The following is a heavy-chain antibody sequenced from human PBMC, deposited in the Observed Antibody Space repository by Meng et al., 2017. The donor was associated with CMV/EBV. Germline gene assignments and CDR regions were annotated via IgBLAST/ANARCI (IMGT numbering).Heavy chain of an antibody. CDR1: GFIFTNAW. D-gene: IGHD6-19*01. CDR2: IKGKTDGGTT. V-gene: IGHV3-15*01. Sequence: GGSLRLSCSTSGFIFTNAWMSWVRRAPGEGLEWVGLIKGKTDGGTTDYAAPVKGRFSISRDDSKNTLYLQMNSLKIEDTAIYYCTTPLAVAGVPLYWGQGTLVTVSS. CDR3: TTPLAVAGVPLY. J-gene: IGHJ4*02.